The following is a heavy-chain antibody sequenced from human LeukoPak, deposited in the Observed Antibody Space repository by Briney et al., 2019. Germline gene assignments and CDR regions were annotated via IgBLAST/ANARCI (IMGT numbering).Heavy chain of an antibody. V-gene: IGHV1-2*02. D-gene: IGHD5-18*01. CDR2: INPNSGGT. CDR3: AREDTAMVKDY. Sequence: ASVKVSCKASGYTFTGYYMHWVRLAPGQGLEWMGWINPNSGGTNYAQKFQGRVTMTRDTSISTAYMELSRLRYDDTAVYYCAREDTAMVKDYWGQGTLVTVSS. J-gene: IGHJ4*02. CDR1: GYTFTGYY.